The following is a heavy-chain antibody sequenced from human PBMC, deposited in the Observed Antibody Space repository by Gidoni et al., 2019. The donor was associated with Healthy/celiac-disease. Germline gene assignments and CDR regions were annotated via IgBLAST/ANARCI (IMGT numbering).Heavy chain of an antibody. Sequence: QVQLVQSGAEVKKPGSSVKVSCKASGGTISSYAISWVRQAPGQGLEWMGRIIPILGIANYAQKFQGRVTITADKSTSTAYMELSSLRSEDTAVYYCARVYYDSSGYSYYYYGMDVWGQGTTVTVSS. CDR1: GGTISSYA. J-gene: IGHJ6*02. V-gene: IGHV1-69*04. CDR2: IIPILGIA. D-gene: IGHD3-22*01. CDR3: ARVYYDSSGYSYYYYGMDV.